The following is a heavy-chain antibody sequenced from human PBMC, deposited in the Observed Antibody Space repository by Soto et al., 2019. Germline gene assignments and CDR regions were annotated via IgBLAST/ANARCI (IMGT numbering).Heavy chain of an antibody. CDR2: NNPNSGGT. Sequence: ASVKVSCKDSGYTFIGHYIHWVRQAPGQGLEWMGWNNPNSGGTNFAQKFQGRVTMTRDTSITTAYMELTRLRSDDTAVYYCAXDSYYDILTGYSRNAFDVWGQGTMVT. D-gene: IGHD3-9*01. CDR1: GYTFIGHY. CDR3: AXDSYYDILTGYSRNAFDV. J-gene: IGHJ3*01. V-gene: IGHV1-2*02.